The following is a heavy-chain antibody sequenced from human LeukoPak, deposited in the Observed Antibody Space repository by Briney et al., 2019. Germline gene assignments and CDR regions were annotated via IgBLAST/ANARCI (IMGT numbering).Heavy chain of an antibody. CDR3: TTRGGSFSIFDY. Sequence: PGGSLRLSCAASGFTSSDAWMSWVRQAPGKGLEWVGRIKSKTDGGTTDYAAPVKGRFTISRDDSKNTLYLQMNSLKTEDTAVYYCTTRGGSFSIFDYWGQGTLVTVSS. CDR1: GFTSSDAW. CDR2: IKSKTDGGTT. V-gene: IGHV3-15*01. J-gene: IGHJ4*02. D-gene: IGHD1-26*01.